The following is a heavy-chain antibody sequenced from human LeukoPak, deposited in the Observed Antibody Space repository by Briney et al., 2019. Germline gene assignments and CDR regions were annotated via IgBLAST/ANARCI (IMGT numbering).Heavy chain of an antibody. Sequence: PSETLSLTCTVSGGSINNYYWSWIRQPAGKGLEWIGRIYSTGSTNNNPSLKSRVTMLVDTSKNQFSLKLSSVTAADTAVYYCARWDNHGYVDYWGQGTLVTVSS. V-gene: IGHV4-4*07. CDR3: ARWDNHGYVDY. D-gene: IGHD1-26*01. CDR1: GGSINNYY. CDR2: IYSTGST. J-gene: IGHJ4*02.